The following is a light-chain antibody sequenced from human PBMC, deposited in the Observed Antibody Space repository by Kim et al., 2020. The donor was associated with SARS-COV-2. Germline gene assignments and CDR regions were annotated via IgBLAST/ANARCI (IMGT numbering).Light chain of an antibody. J-gene: IGLJ3*02. CDR1: NLGTRI. V-gene: IGLV3-21*04. Sequence: PGEAAGVTCVGNNLGTRIVHWYQLKPGQAPLLVIFYNSDRPSGIPERFSGSNSENTATLTINRVEAGDEADYYCQVWDSYTDHRVFGGGTKLTVL. CDR2: YNS. CDR3: QVWDSYTDHRV.